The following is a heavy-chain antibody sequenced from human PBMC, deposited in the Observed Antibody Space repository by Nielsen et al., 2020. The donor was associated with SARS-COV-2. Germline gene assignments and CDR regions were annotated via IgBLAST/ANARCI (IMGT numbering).Heavy chain of an antibody. CDR3: ARVKATSYSYDDY. Sequence: GESLKISCAASGFTVSSNYMSWVRQAPGKGLEWVSVIYSGGSTYYADSVKGRFTISRDNSKNTLYLQMNSLRAEDTAVYYCARVKATSYSYDDYWGQGTLVTVSS. V-gene: IGHV3-53*01. D-gene: IGHD5-18*01. J-gene: IGHJ4*02. CDR1: GFTVSSNY. CDR2: IYSGGST.